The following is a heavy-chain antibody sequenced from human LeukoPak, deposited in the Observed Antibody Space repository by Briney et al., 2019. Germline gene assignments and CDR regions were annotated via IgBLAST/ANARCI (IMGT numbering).Heavy chain of an antibody. CDR1: GGSISSYY. CDR3: ARASTVTNGYYYYGMDV. D-gene: IGHD4-4*01. V-gene: IGHV4-4*07. Sequence: SETLSLTCTVSGGSISSYYWSWIRQPAGKGLEWIGRIYTSGSTNYNPSPKSRVTMSVDTSKNQFSLKLSSVTAADTAVYYCARASTVTNGYYYYGMDVWGQGTTVTVSS. J-gene: IGHJ6*02. CDR2: IYTSGST.